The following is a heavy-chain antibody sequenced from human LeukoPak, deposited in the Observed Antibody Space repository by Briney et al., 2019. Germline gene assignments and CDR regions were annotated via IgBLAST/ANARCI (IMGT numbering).Heavy chain of an antibody. J-gene: IGHJ6*03. D-gene: IGHD5-18*01. CDR1: GYTFTSYG. Sequence: SVKVSCKASGYTFTSYGISWVRQAPGQGLEWMGGIIPIFGTANYAQKFQGRVTITADESTSTAYMELSSLRSEDTAVYDCARDFESYSSASYYYYYMDVWGKGPTVTVSS. V-gene: IGHV1-69*13. CDR3: ARDFESYSSASYYYYYMDV. CDR2: IIPIFGTA.